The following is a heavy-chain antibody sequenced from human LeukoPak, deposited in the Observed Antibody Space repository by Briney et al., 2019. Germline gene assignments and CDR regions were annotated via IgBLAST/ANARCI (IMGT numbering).Heavy chain of an antibody. Sequence: GRSLRLSCAASGFTFSSYGMHWVRQAPGKGLVWVSRINSDGSSTSYADSVKGRFTISRDNAKNTLYLQMNSLRAEDTAVYYCARVGSSSSRPNDYWGQGTLVTVSS. CDR1: GFTFSSYG. V-gene: IGHV3-74*01. CDR3: ARVGSSSSRPNDY. J-gene: IGHJ4*02. D-gene: IGHD6-6*01. CDR2: INSDGSST.